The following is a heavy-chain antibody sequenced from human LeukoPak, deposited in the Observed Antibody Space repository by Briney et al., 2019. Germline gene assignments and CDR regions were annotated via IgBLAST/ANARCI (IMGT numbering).Heavy chain of an antibody. D-gene: IGHD5-18*01. CDR2: ISWNSGSI. CDR3: AKGYSYGSGPVAY. CDR1: GFTFDDYA. J-gene: IGHJ4*02. V-gene: IGHV3-9*01. Sequence: SLRLSCAASGFTFDDYAMQWVRQAPGKGLEWVSGISWNSGSIGYADSVKGRFTISRDNAKNSLYLQMNSLRAEDTALYYCAKGYSYGSGPVAYWGQGTLVTVSS.